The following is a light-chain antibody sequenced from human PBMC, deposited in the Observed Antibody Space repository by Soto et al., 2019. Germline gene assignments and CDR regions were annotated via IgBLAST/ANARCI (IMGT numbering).Light chain of an antibody. V-gene: IGLV2-8*01. CDR1: SSDVGGYNY. J-gene: IGLJ1*01. CDR3: SSYAGSNNFV. Sequence: QSVLTQPPSASGSPGQSVTISCTGTSSDVGGYNYVSWYQQHPGKAPKLMIYEVSERPSGVPDRFSGSKSSNTASLTVSGLQAEDEADYYCSSYAGSNNFVFGPGTKV. CDR2: EVS.